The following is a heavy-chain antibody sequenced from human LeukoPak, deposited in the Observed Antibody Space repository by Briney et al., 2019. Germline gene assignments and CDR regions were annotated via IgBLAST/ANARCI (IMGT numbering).Heavy chain of an antibody. CDR3: ARRNSGTWWSFDS. CDR1: GFTFSSYW. J-gene: IGHJ4*02. CDR2: IKDDGSQK. V-gene: IGHV3-7*01. Sequence: PGGSLRLSCEASGFTFSSYWMSWVRQAPGKGLEWVANIKDDGSQKNYIDSVKGRFTISRGNAKASLFLQMNSLSSEDTAVYYCARRNSGTWWSFDSWGQGTLVTVSS. D-gene: IGHD2-15*01.